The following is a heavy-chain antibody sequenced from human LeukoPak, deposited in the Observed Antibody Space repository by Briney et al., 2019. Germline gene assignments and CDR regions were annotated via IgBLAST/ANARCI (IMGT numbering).Heavy chain of an antibody. CDR1: GYTFTSYY. CDR3: ARGPRIGVASPFDF. J-gene: IGHJ4*02. D-gene: IGHD6-13*01. Sequence: GASVKVSCKASGYTFTSYYMHWVRQAPGQGLEWMGIINPSGGSTSYAQKFQGRITLTTDTSTTTIYMELRRLRSDDTGFYYCARGPRIGVASPFDFWGQGTLVTVSS. CDR2: INPSGGST. V-gene: IGHV1-46*01.